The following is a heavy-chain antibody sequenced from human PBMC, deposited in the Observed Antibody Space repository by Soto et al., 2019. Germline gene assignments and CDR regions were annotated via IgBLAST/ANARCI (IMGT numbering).Heavy chain of an antibody. J-gene: IGHJ4*02. CDR1: GYTLTELS. V-gene: IGHV1-24*01. D-gene: IGHD3-3*01. CDR3: ASRYDFWSGYPDYYFDY. CDR2: FDPEDGET. Sequence: ASVKVSCKVSGYTLTELSMHWVRQAPGKGLEWMGGFDPEDGETIYAQKFQGRVTMTEDTSTDTAYMELSSLRSEDTAVYFFASRYDFWSGYPDYYFDYWGQGTLVTVSS.